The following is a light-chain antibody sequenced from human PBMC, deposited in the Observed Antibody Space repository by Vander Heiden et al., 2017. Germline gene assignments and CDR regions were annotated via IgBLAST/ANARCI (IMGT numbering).Light chain of an antibody. CDR1: PPISSW. CDR2: KAS. V-gene: IGKV1-5*03. CDR3: QQYNSYPWT. Sequence: DIQLTQSPSTLSASVGDRVTITCRASPPISSWLAWYQQKPGKAPNLLIYKASTLESGVPSRFSGSGSGTEFTITISSLQPDDSATYYCQQYNSYPWTFGQGTKVEIK. J-gene: IGKJ1*01.